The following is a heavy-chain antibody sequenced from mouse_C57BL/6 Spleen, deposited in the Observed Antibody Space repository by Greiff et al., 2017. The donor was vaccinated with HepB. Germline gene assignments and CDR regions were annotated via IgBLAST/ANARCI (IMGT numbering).Heavy chain of an antibody. CDR1: GYTFTSYG. CDR3: ARSDYDDEGYAMDY. CDR2: IYPRSGNT. Sequence: VQLQQSGAELARPGASVKLSCKASGYTFTSYGISWVKQRTGQGLEWIGEIYPRSGNTYYNEKLKGKATLTADKSSSTAYMELRSLTSEDSAVYFCARSDYDDEGYAMDYWGQGTSVTVSS. J-gene: IGHJ4*01. V-gene: IGHV1-81*01. D-gene: IGHD2-4*01.